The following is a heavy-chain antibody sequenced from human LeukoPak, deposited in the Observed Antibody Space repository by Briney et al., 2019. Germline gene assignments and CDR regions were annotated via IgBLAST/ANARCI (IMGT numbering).Heavy chain of an antibody. CDR2: LSGSGRNT. Sequence: GGSLRLSCAASGFTFNDFAMNWVRQAPGEGLEWVSSLSGSGRNTYYADSVNGRFTISRDNSKNTLYLQMDSLRAEDTALYYCAKDGGGWYTSGWYYFDYWGQGTLVTVSS. CDR3: AKDGGGWYTSGWYYFDY. D-gene: IGHD6-19*01. CDR1: GFTFNDFA. V-gene: IGHV3-23*01. J-gene: IGHJ4*02.